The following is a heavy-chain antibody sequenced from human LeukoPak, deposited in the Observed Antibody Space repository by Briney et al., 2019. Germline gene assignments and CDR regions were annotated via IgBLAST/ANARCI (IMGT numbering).Heavy chain of an antibody. J-gene: IGHJ6*02. Sequence: GRSLRLSCAASGFTFYTYGMHWVRQAPGKGLEWVAVISYDGRNKFDADSVKGRFTISRDNSENTLYLQMNSLIPEDTAVYYCAKGSAYGDYYYYGMDVWGQGTTVTVSS. CDR3: AKGSAYGDYYYYGMDV. D-gene: IGHD4-17*01. CDR2: ISYDGRNK. V-gene: IGHV3-30*18. CDR1: GFTFYTYG.